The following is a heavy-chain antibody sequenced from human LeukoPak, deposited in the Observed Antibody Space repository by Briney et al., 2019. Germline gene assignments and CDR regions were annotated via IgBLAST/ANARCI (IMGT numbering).Heavy chain of an antibody. CDR2: INWNGGST. CDR1: GFTFDDYG. CDR3: ARFIKYRLSGHMDV. D-gene: IGHD2-2*01. Sequence: PGGSLRLSCAASGFTFDDYGMSWVRHAPGKGLEWVSGINWNGGSTGYADSVKGRFTISRDNAKNSLYLQMNSLRAEDTALYYCARFIKYRLSGHMDVWGKGTTVTVSS. V-gene: IGHV3-20*04. J-gene: IGHJ6*03.